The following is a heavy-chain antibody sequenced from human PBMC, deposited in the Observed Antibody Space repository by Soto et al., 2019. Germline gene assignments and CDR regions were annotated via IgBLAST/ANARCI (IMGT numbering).Heavy chain of an antibody. CDR3: VRGRSTPRY. Sequence: QVQLQESGPGLVKPSETLSLTCTVSGGSVSSGGYYWSWIRQHPGKGLEWIGYIYNSGSTYYNPSLQSRVTISVDTSKNQFSLNLRSVTAPDTAVYYCVRGRSTPRYWGQGTLVTVSS. CDR1: GGSVSSGGYY. J-gene: IGHJ4*02. V-gene: IGHV4-31*03. CDR2: IYNSGST. D-gene: IGHD2-15*01.